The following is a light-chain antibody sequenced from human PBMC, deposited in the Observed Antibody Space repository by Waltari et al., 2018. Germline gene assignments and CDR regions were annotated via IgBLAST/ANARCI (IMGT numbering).Light chain of an antibody. CDR1: ALPKKY. CDR2: EDD. CDR3: YSIDSSGDHRV. J-gene: IGLJ3*02. V-gene: IGLV3-10*01. Sequence: SYELTQPPSVSVSPGQTARITCSGDALPKKYAYWYQQKSGQAPVLVIYEDDKRPSGIPGRFSGSSSGTMATLTISGAQVEDEADYYCYSIDSSGDHRVFGGGTKLTVL.